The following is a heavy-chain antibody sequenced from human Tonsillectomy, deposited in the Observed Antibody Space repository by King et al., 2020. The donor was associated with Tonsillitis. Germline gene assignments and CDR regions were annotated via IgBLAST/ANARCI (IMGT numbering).Heavy chain of an antibody. CDR1: GFSFRDFY. Sequence: QLVQSGGGLVKPGGSLRLSCAASGFSFRDFYMSWIRRAPGKGLEWISYISSDSSYSTYADSVKGRFTISRDNAKNSLYLQMNSLRAEDTAVYYCARKNGGYDYDYWGQGTLVTVSS. CDR3: ARKNGGYDYDY. V-gene: IGHV3-11*05. CDR2: ISSDSSYS. J-gene: IGHJ4*02. D-gene: IGHD5-12*01.